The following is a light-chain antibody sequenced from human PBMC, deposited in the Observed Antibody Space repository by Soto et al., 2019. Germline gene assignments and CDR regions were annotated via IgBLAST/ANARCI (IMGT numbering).Light chain of an antibody. Sequence: DTQMTQSPSSLSASVGDRVTITCQASQDISNYLNWYQQKPGKAPKLLIDDASNLESGVPSRFSGSGSGTEFALTISSLQPDDFATYYCQQYNSPITFGQGTRLEIK. CDR3: QQYNSPIT. CDR1: QDISNY. V-gene: IGKV1-33*01. CDR2: DAS. J-gene: IGKJ5*01.